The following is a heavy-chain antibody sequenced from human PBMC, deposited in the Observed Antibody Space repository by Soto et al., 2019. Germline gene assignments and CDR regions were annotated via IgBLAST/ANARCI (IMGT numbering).Heavy chain of an antibody. CDR3: ARALYYYDSSGYYGTDDYYGMDV. D-gene: IGHD3-22*01. CDR2: ISAYNGNT. J-gene: IGHJ6*02. V-gene: IGHV1-18*01. CDR1: GYTFTSYG. Sequence: ASVKVSCKASGYTFTSYGISWVRQAPGQGLEWMGWISAYNGNTNYAQKLQGRVTMTTDTSTSTAYMELRSLRSDDTAVYYCARALYYYDSSGYYGTDDYYGMDVWGQGTTVTVSS.